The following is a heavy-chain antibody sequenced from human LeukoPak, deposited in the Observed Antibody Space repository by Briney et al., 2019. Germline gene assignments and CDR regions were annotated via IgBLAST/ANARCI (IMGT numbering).Heavy chain of an antibody. CDR3: ASGDRSLFDY. CDR2: ISSSSSYI. D-gene: IGHD4-17*01. V-gene: IGHV3-21*01. CDR1: GFTFSSYS. Sequence: GGSLRLSCAASGFTFSSYSMNWVRQAPGKGLEWVSSISSSSSYIYYADSVKGRFTISRDNAKNSLYLQMNSLRAEDTAVYYCASGDRSLFDYWGQGTLVTVSS. J-gene: IGHJ4*02.